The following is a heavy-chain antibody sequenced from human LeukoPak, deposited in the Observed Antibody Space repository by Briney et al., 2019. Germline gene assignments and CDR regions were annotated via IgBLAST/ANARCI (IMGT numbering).Heavy chain of an antibody. V-gene: IGHV3-48*03. CDR1: EFTFSSYE. CDR2: ISASGITI. CDR3: ATGDDYRTFDY. J-gene: IGHJ4*02. D-gene: IGHD5-24*01. Sequence: PGGSLRLSCAASEFTFSSYEMNWVRQAPGKGLEWVSYISASGITIYYADSVKGRFTISRDNAKNSLYLQMNGLRAEDTAVYYCATGDDYRTFDYWGQGTLVTVSS.